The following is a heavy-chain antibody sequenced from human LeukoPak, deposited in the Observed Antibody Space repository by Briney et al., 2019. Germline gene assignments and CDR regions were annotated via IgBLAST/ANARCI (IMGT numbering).Heavy chain of an antibody. CDR1: GGSISSYY. Sequence: SETLSLTCTVSGGSISSYYWSRIRQPPGKGLEWIGYIYYSGSTNYNPSLKSRVTISVDTSKNQFSLKLSSVTAADTAVYYCARSFGGHFDYWGQGTLVTVSS. CDR3: ARSFGGHFDY. V-gene: IGHV4-59*01. CDR2: IYYSGST. J-gene: IGHJ4*02. D-gene: IGHD2-15*01.